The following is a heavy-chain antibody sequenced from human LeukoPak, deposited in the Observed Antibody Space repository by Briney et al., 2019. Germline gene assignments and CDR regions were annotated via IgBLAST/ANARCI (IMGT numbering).Heavy chain of an antibody. CDR1: GGTFSSYA. J-gene: IGHJ6*03. CDR2: IIPIFGTA. V-gene: IGHV1-69*13. Sequence: ASVKVSCKASGGTFSSYAISWVRQAPGQGLEWMGGIIPIFGTANYAQKFQGRVTITADESTSTAYMELSSLRSEDTAVYYCARGATVPAAIYYYMDVWGKGTTVTVSS. CDR3: ARGATVPAAIYYYMDV. D-gene: IGHD2-2*02.